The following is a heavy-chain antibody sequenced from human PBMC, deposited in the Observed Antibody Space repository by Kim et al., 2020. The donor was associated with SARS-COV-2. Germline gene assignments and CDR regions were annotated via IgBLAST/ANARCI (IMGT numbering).Heavy chain of an antibody. CDR1: GFTFSDYW. D-gene: IGHD3-3*01. J-gene: IGHJ6*02. V-gene: IGHV3-74*01. CDR3: ASWPRGARPPTAPSPYFSHGIDV. CDR2: IKSDGVGT. Sequence: GGSLRLSCVASGFTFSDYWMHWVRQGPGEGLEWVSRIKSDGVGTNYADSVRGRFIISRDNAKNTLFLEMNSLRADDTAVYYCASWPRGARPPTAPSPYFSHGIDVWGQGTTVIVSS.